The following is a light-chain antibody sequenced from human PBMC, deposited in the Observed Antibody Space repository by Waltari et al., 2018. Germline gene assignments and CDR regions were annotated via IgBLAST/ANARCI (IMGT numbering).Light chain of an antibody. CDR3: QQSYSTPWT. Sequence: DIQMTQSPSSLSASVGDRVTITCLASQSISSYLNWYQPQPGTATKLLIYAASGLQSGVPSRFSGSGSGTDFTRTISSQQPEDFATDYWQQSYSTPWTFGQGTKVEIK. J-gene: IGKJ1*01. CDR2: AAS. V-gene: IGKV1-39*01. CDR1: QSISSY.